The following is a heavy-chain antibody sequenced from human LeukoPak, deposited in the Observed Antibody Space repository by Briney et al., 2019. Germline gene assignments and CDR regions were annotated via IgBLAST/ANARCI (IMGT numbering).Heavy chain of an antibody. J-gene: IGHJ4*02. Sequence: QPGGSLRLSCAASGFTFSSYWMHWVRQAPGKGLVWVSRINSDGSSTNYADSVKGRFTISRDNAKNTLYLQMNSLRAEDTAVYYCARDQAYCSSTSCYRYFDYWGQGTLVTVSS. CDR3: ARDQAYCSSTSCYRYFDY. V-gene: IGHV3-74*01. CDR1: GFTFSSYW. CDR2: INSDGSST. D-gene: IGHD2-2*01.